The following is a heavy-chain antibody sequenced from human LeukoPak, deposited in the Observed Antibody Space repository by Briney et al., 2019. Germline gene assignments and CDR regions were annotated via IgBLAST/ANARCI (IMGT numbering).Heavy chain of an antibody. CDR2: ISSSSSYI. CDR3: ARDPGILSYDY. CDR1: GFTFSSYS. D-gene: IGHD2-15*01. V-gene: IGHV3-21*01. J-gene: IGHJ4*02. Sequence: GGSLRLSCAASGFTFSSYSMNWVRQAPGKGLEWVSSISSSSSYIYYADSVKGRFTISRDNAKNSLYLQMNSLRAEDTAAYYCARDPGILSYDYWGQGTLVTVSS.